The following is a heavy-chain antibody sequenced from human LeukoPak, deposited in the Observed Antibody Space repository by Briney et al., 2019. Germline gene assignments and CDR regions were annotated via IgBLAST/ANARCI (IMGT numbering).Heavy chain of an antibody. CDR3: AKEASAMVRGSVGQMDV. J-gene: IGHJ6*04. Sequence: PGGSLRLSCAASGFIFSSYGMHWVRQAPGKGLEWVAFIRYDGSKKYYADSVKGRFTISRDNSKNTLYLQMNSLRGEDTAVYYCAKEASAMVRGSVGQMDVWGKGTTVTVSS. D-gene: IGHD3-10*01. CDR1: GFIFSSYG. V-gene: IGHV3-30*02. CDR2: IRYDGSKK.